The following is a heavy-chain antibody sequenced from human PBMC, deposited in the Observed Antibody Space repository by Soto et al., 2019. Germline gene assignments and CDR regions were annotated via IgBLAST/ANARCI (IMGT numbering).Heavy chain of an antibody. CDR1: GFTFSSYA. CDR2: ISDSDNAT. D-gene: IGHD6-19*01. V-gene: IGHV3-23*01. CDR3: AKGVSSSAWSASDN. J-gene: IGHJ4*02. Sequence: EVQLLESGGGLVQPGGSLRLSCAASGFTFSSYAMTWVRQAPGKGLEWVSVISDSDNATYYADSVKGRFTISRDNSKNTLYLQFNSLRAEDTAVYYCAKGVSSSAWSASDNWGQGTLATVSS.